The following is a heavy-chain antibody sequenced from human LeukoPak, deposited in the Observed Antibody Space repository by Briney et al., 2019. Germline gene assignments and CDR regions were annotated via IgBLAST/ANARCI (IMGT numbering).Heavy chain of an antibody. J-gene: IGHJ5*02. Sequence: ASVKVSCKASGYTFTSYGISWVRQAPGQGLEWMGWISAYNGNTNYAQKLQGRVTMTTDTSTSTAYMELRSLRSDDTAVYYCASSFWSGYYSGGYWFDPWGQGTLVTVSS. V-gene: IGHV1-18*01. CDR1: GYTFTSYG. CDR2: ISAYNGNT. CDR3: ASSFWSGYYSGGYWFDP. D-gene: IGHD3-3*01.